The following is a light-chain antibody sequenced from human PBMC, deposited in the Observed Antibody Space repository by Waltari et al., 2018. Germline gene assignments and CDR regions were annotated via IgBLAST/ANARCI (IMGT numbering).Light chain of an antibody. Sequence: EIVLTQSPASLSSSPGERATLSCRASQTISGSWLTWYQQKPGQAPRLLIYGASSRATAIPDRFSGSGSGTDFTLTISSLEPEDFAVYYCQQYDGSSVTFGGGTKVEIK. V-gene: IGKV3-20*01. CDR1: QTISGSW. J-gene: IGKJ4*01. CDR3: QQYDGSSVT. CDR2: GAS.